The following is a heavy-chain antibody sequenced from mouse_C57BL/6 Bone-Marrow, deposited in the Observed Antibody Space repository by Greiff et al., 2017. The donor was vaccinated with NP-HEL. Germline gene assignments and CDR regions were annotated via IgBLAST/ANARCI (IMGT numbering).Heavy chain of an antibody. CDR2: IYPRSGNT. CDR1: GYTFTSYG. D-gene: IGHD1-1*01. J-gene: IGHJ1*03. CDR3: ARGTTVVYFDV. Sequence: QVQLKESGAELARPGASVKLSCKASGYTFTSYGISWVKQRTGQGLEWIGEIYPRSGNTYYNEKFKGKATLTADKSSSTAYMELRSLTSEDSAVYFCARGTTVVYFDVWGTGTTVTVSS. V-gene: IGHV1-81*01.